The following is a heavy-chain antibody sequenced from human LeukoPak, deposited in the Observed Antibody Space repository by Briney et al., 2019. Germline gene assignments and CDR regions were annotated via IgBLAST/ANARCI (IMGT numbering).Heavy chain of an antibody. CDR1: GFTFSTYP. CDR3: ARDPYRGTSDYLDY. J-gene: IGHJ4*02. D-gene: IGHD3-10*01. Sequence: GGSLRLSCEASGFTFSTYPLHWVRQAPGQGLEWVAVIAYDGTIKLYADSVKGRFTISRDDSKNTLYLQMNSLRPEDTALYYCARDPYRGTSDYLDYWGQGTLVTVSA. CDR2: IAYDGTIK. V-gene: IGHV3-30-3*01.